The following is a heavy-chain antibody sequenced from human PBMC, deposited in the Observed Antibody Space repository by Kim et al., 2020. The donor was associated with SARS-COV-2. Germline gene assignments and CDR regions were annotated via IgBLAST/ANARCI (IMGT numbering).Heavy chain of an antibody. V-gene: IGHV3-30-3*01. Sequence: GGSLRLSCAASGFTFSTYAMHWVRQAPGKGLEWVAIISYDGSNKYYTDSVKGRFTISRDNSKNTLYLQMNSLRAEDTAVYYCARGGSGSYYNLDYWGQGTLVTVSS. J-gene: IGHJ4*02. D-gene: IGHD3-10*01. CDR2: ISYDGSNK. CDR1: GFTFSTYA. CDR3: ARGGSGSYYNLDY.